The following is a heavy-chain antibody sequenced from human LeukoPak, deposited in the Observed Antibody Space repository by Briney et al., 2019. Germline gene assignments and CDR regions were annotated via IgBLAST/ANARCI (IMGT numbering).Heavy chain of an antibody. V-gene: IGHV3-30*02. CDR1: GFTFSSYG. Sequence: QPGGSLRLSCAASGFTFSSYGIHWVRQAPGKGLEWVAFIRYDGSNKYYADSAKGRFTISRDNSKNTLYLQMNSLRAEDTAVYYCALQRGYYDSSDYYFDYWGQGTLVTVSS. CDR2: IRYDGSNK. CDR3: ALQRGYYDSSDYYFDY. J-gene: IGHJ4*02. D-gene: IGHD3-22*01.